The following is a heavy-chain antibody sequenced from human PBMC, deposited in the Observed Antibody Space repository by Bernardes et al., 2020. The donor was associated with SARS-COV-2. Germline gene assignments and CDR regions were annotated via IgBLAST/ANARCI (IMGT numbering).Heavy chain of an antibody. D-gene: IGHD4-4*01. CDR2: ITSGGGSS. CDR3: AKNLGTNYNY. Sequence: GGSLRLSCAASGFTFSSYAMNWVRQAPGKGLEWVSAITSGGGSSDYADSVKGRFTVSRDNSKNTLFLQMNSLRADDTAVYYCAKNLGTNYNYWGQGTLVTVSS. CDR1: GFTFSSYA. J-gene: IGHJ4*02. V-gene: IGHV3-23*01.